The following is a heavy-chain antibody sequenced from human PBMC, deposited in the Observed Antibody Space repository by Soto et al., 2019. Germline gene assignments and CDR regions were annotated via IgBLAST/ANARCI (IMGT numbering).Heavy chain of an antibody. CDR3: ARSEATGLDY. V-gene: IGHV4-4*02. CDR2: AHHSGRT. D-gene: IGHD1-26*01. Sequence: QVQLQESGPGLVKPSGTLSLTCTVSGGSMTSSNWWNWVRQSPGKGLEWIGEAHHSGRTNYNPSLKSRVTISVNKSKNHVSLKLSSVTAADTAVYYCARSEATGLDYWGQGTLVTVSS. J-gene: IGHJ4*02. CDR1: GGSMTSSNW.